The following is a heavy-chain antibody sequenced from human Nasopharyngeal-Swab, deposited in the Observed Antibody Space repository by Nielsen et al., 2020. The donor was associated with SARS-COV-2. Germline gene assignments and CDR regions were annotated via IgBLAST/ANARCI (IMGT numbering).Heavy chain of an antibody. Sequence: SATVFCKAPGYTFNSHDINWVRQATGHGLEWLGWMNPNSGNTGYAQNFQGRVTMTRNTSISTAYMELSSLRTEDKAVYYCARDLIVVTIFHYYYYMDVWGKGTTVTVSS. CDR1: GYTFNSHD. V-gene: IGHV1-8*01. CDR2: MNPNSGNT. D-gene: IGHD3-9*01. J-gene: IGHJ6*03. CDR3: ARDLIVVTIFHYYYYMDV.